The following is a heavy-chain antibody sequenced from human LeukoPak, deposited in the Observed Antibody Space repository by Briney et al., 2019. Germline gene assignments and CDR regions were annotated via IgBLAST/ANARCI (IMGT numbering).Heavy chain of an antibody. CDR1: GYTFTGYY. Sequence: GASVKVSCKASGYTFTGYYMHWVRQAPGQGLEWMGWISPNSGGTNYAQKFQGRVTMTRDTSISTAYMELSRLRSDDTAVYYCARGYSSGRDSDMDVWGQGATVTVSS. J-gene: IGHJ6*02. CDR3: ARGYSSGRDSDMDV. CDR2: ISPNSGGT. D-gene: IGHD6-19*01. V-gene: IGHV1-2*02.